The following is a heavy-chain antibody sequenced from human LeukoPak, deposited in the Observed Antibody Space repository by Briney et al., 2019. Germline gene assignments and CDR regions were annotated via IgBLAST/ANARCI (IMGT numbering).Heavy chain of an antibody. J-gene: IGHJ5*02. CDR1: GFTFSSYS. D-gene: IGHD3-22*01. V-gene: IGHV3-21*01. Sequence: GGSLRLSCAASGFTFSSYSMNRVRQAPGKGLEWVSSISSSSSYIYYADSVKGRFTISRDNAKNSLYLQMNSLRAEDTAVYYCARDPHYYDSSHINWFDPWDQGTLVTVSS. CDR3: ARDPHYYDSSHINWFDP. CDR2: ISSSSSYI.